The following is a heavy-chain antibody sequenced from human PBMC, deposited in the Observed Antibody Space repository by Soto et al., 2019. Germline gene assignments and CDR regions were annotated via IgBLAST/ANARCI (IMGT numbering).Heavy chain of an antibody. J-gene: IGHJ6*02. CDR1: GGSFTSNNW. D-gene: IGHD6-13*01. V-gene: IGHV4-4*02. CDR2: IYRTGST. CDR3: AKGSYGGIAATSFYYYYGMDV. Sequence: SETLSLTCAVSGGSFTSNNWWTWVRQPPGQGLEWIGEIYRTGSTNYNPSLKSRVTISLDKSENQFSLKVTSLTAADTAVYYCAKGSYGGIAATSFYYYYGMDVWGQGTTVTVSS.